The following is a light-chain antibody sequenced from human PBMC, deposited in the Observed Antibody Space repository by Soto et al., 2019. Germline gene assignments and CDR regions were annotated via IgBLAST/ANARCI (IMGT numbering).Light chain of an antibody. J-gene: IGKJ4*01. CDR1: QGIRND. Sequence: DIQMTQSPSSLSASVGDRVTITCRASQGIRNDLGWYQQKPGMAPKRLIYSASTLQGGVPSRFSGSASGTEFTLTISSLQPEDFATYYWLLHFMYQLTFGGGTKGEIK. CDR3: LLHFMYQLT. V-gene: IGKV1-17*01. CDR2: SAS.